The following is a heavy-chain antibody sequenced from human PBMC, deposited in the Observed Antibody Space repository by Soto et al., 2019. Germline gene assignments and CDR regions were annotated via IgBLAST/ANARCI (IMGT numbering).Heavy chain of an antibody. CDR2: IYYSGTT. J-gene: IGHJ5*02. D-gene: IGHD1-26*01. Sequence: PSETLSLTCTVSGGSISSYYWSWIRQPPGKGLEWIGYIYYSGTTNYNPSLKSRVTISVDTSKNQFSLKLGSVTAADTAVYYCARYSGRYSYNWFDPWGQGTPVTASS. CDR3: ARYSGRYSYNWFDP. CDR1: GGSISSYY. V-gene: IGHV4-59*01.